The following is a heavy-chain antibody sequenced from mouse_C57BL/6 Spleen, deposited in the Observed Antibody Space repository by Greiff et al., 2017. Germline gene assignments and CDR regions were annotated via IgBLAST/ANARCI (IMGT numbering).Heavy chain of an antibody. J-gene: IGHJ3*01. CDR3: ARREEGYGSTPFAY. CDR2: FYPGGGSK. Sequence: VKLLESGAELVKPGASVKLSCKASGYTFTEYTINWVKQRSGQGLEWIGWFYPGGGSKKYNEKFKDKATLTADKSSSTVYMELSRLTSEDSAVYFCARREEGYGSTPFAYWGQGTLVTVSA. CDR1: GYTFTEYT. V-gene: IGHV1-62-2*01. D-gene: IGHD1-1*01.